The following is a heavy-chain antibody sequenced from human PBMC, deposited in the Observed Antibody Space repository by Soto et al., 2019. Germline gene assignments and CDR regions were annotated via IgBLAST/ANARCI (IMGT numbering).Heavy chain of an antibody. J-gene: IGHJ5*02. CDR1: GASVGDGACY. CDR2: VYASGYP. CDR3: VRALRHTAMVYPWLDP. D-gene: IGHD5-18*01. Sequence: PSPTLSLPCTVSGASVGDGACYRVCVRQRTGRALEWIGCVYASGYPYYNMSLKSRLTISLDRSNNQFSLGLTSVTAADTAVSYCVRALRHTAMVYPWLDPWGQGTLVTVSS. V-gene: IGHV4-31*03.